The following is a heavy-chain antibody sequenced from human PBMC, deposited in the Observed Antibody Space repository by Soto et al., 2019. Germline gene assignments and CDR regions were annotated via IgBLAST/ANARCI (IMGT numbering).Heavy chain of an antibody. CDR2: IYYSGST. D-gene: IGHD3-9*01. CDR3: ARDRGDIDYDILTGYGYRQSLFDY. J-gene: IGHJ4*02. V-gene: IGHV4-30-4*01. Sequence: QVQLQESGPGLVKPSQTLSLTCTVSGGSISSGDYYWSWIRQPPGNGLEWIGYIYYSGSTYYNPSLKRRVTISVDTSKNQFSLKLSSVTAADTAVYYCARDRGDIDYDILTGYGYRQSLFDYWGQGTLVTVSS. CDR1: GGSISSGDYY.